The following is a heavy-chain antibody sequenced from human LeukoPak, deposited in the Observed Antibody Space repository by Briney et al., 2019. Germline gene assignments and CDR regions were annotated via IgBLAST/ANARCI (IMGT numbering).Heavy chain of an antibody. CDR1: GYTFTNYG. J-gene: IGHJ5*02. CDR2: MSGYNGNT. V-gene: IGHV1-18*01. Sequence: ASVKVSCKASGYTFTNYGISWVRQPPGQGLERMGLMSGYNGNTNYAAKLPGRVSVTTDISTSTAYMELRSLRPDDTAVYYCARACTSTSCHENNWFDPWGQRTLVTVSS. CDR3: ARACTSTSCHENNWFDP. D-gene: IGHD2-2*01.